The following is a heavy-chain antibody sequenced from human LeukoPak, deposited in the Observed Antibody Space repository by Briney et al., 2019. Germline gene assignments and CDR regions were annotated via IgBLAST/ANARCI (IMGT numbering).Heavy chain of an antibody. D-gene: IGHD3-22*01. CDR2: ISGSVSTI. V-gene: IGHV3-48*02. Sequence: PGGSLRLSCEASGFTFSSYAMNWVRQAPGKGLEWVSYISGSVSTIYYADSVKGRFTISRDNAKNSLYLQMNSLRDEDTAVYYCAREGFRYYYDSSGYYFGYWGQGTLVTVSS. CDR1: GFTFSSYA. CDR3: AREGFRYYYDSSGYYFGY. J-gene: IGHJ4*02.